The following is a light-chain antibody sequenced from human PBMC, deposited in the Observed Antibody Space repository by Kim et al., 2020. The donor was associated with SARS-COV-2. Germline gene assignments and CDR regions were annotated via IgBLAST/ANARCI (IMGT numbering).Light chain of an antibody. J-gene: IGKJ2*01. CDR1: QSVETY. Sequence: LSLAPGERATLSCRASQSVETYLAWYQHKPGQPPRLLIHGASNRATGIPGRFSGSGSGTDFTLTISSLESEDFAVYYCQQRASWRTFGQGTKLEI. CDR3: QQRASWRT. CDR2: GAS. V-gene: IGKV3-11*01.